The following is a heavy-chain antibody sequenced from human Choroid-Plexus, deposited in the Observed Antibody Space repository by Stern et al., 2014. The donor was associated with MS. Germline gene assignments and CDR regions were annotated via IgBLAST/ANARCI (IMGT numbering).Heavy chain of an antibody. Sequence: VQLVESGGGLVQPGRPLRLSCVASGFTFGSCAMHWVRQAPGTGLEWVAGVSYDGSNKYYADSVKGRFTISRDNSQNTLYMQMSSLRPEDTAVYYCAKDRHYLTYFFDHWGQGSLVTVSS. CDR3: AKDRHYLTYFFDH. J-gene: IGHJ5*02. CDR1: GFTFGSCA. V-gene: IGHV3-30*18. D-gene: IGHD2/OR15-2a*01. CDR2: VSYDGSNK.